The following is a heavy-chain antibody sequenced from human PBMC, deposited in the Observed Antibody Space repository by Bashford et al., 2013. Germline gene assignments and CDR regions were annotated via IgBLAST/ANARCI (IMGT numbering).Heavy chain of an antibody. J-gene: IGHJ4*02. Sequence: ASVKVSCKASGGTFSSYAISWVRQAPGQGLEWMGIINPSGGSTSYAQKFQGRVTMTRDTSTSTVYMELSSLRSEDTAVYYCAKGQAIRFLEWLFDYWGQGTLVTVSS. CDR2: INPSGGST. V-gene: IGHV1-46*01. CDR1: GGTFSSYA. CDR3: AKGQAIRFLEWLFDY. D-gene: IGHD3-3*01.